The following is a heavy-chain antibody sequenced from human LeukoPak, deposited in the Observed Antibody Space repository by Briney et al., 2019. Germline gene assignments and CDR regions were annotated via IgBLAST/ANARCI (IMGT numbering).Heavy chain of an antibody. Sequence: ASVKVSCKASGYTFTSYGISWVRQAPGQGLEWMGWISAYNGNTNYAQKLQGRVTMTTDPSTSTAYMELRSLKSDDTAVYYCARESARRYYDASGYYSDYWGQGTLVTVSS. CDR2: ISAYNGNT. V-gene: IGHV1-18*01. CDR1: GYTFTSYG. CDR3: ARESARRYYDASGYYSDY. D-gene: IGHD3-22*01. J-gene: IGHJ4*02.